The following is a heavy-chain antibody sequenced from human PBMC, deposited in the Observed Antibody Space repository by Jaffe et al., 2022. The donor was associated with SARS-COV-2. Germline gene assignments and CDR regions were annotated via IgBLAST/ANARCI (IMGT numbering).Heavy chain of an antibody. CDR1: GFTFSSYG. D-gene: IGHD6-19*01. V-gene: IGHV3-30*18. Sequence: QVQLVESGGGVVQPGRSLRLSCAASGFTFSSYGMHWVRQAPGKGLEWVAVISYDGSNKYYADSVKGRFTISRDNSKNTLYLQMNSLRAEDTAVYYCANGYSSGWPDYWGQGTLVTVSS. CDR3: ANGYSSGWPDY. J-gene: IGHJ4*02. CDR2: ISYDGSNK.